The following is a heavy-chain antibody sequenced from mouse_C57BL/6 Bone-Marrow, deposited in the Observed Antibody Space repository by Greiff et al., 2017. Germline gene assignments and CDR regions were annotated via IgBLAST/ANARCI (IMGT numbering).Heavy chain of an antibody. D-gene: IGHD1-1*01. CDR2: SRNKANDYTT. Sequence: EVKVVESGGGLVQSGRSLRLSCATSGFTFSDFYMEWVRQAPGKGLEWIAASRNKANDYTTEYSASVKGRFIVSRDTSQSILYLQMNALRAEDTAIYYCARDAGYYGSGPDWYFDVWGTGTTVTVSS. J-gene: IGHJ1*03. CDR1: GFTFSDFY. CDR3: ARDAGYYGSGPDWYFDV. V-gene: IGHV7-1*01.